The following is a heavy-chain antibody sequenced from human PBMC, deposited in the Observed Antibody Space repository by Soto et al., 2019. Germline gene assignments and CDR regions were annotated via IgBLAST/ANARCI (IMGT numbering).Heavy chain of an antibody. V-gene: IGHV1-18*01. CDR3: ARDGCGGDCYSSYYYGMDV. J-gene: IGHJ6*02. CDR2: ISAYNGNT. Sequence: ASVKVSCKASGYTFTSYVISWVRHAPGQGLEWMGWISAYNGNTNYAQKLQGRVTMTTDTSTSTAYMELRSLRSDDTAVYYCARDGCGGDCYSSYYYGMDVWGQGTTVTVSS. D-gene: IGHD2-21*02. CDR1: GYTFTSYV.